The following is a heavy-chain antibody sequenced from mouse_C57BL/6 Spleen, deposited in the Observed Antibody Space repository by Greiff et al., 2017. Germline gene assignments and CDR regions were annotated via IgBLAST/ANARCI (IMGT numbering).Heavy chain of an antibody. CDR2: IHPNSGST. CDR3: ASGEYDREWFAY. V-gene: IGHV1-64*01. Sequence: QVQLKQPGAELVKPGASVKLSCKASGYTFTSYWMHWVKQRPGQGLEWIGMIHPNSGSTNYNEKFKSKATLTVDKAASTASRQHSSRTSEDSAGEYCASGEYDREWFAYRGQGNLVTVSA. D-gene: IGHD2-14*01. J-gene: IGHJ3*01. CDR1: GYTFTSYW.